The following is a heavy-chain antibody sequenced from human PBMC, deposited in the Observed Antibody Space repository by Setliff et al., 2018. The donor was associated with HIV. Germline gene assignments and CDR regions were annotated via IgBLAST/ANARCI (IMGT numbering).Heavy chain of an antibody. CDR3: VTVGDYDSSGYYRY. Sequence: SLRLSCAASRFTFDDYAMHWVRQAPGKGLEWVSGISWNSGGILYADSVKGHFTISRDNAKNSLYLQINSLRVEDTALYYCVTVGDYDSSGYYRYWGQGTLVTVSS. CDR2: ISWNSGGI. V-gene: IGHV3-9*01. D-gene: IGHD3-22*01. J-gene: IGHJ4*02. CDR1: RFTFDDYA.